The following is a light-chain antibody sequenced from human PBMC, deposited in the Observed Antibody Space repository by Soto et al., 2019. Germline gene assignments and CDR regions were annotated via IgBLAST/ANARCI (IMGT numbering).Light chain of an antibody. Sequence: QSVLTQPPSASGTPGQRVAISCSGGSSDIGSNPVNWYLHLPGAAPKLLIYRDNQRPSGVPVRFSGSKSGTSASLTISGLQSEDEADYFCSAWDDNIHGPVFGGGTKLTVL. CDR2: RDN. J-gene: IGLJ2*01. CDR3: SAWDDNIHGPV. CDR1: SSDIGSNP. V-gene: IGLV1-44*01.